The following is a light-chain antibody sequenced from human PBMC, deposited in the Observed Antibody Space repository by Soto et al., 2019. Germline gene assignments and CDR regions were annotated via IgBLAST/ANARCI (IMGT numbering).Light chain of an antibody. CDR1: QSVGSY. J-gene: IGKJ4*01. CDR3: QPRSDWPST. CDR2: DAS. V-gene: IGKV3-11*01. Sequence: EIVLTQSPATLSLSPGDRATLSCRASQSVGSYLGWYQQRPGQAPRLLIYDASNRATGIPARFSGSGSGTDFTLTISSLEPEDFAVSYCQPRSDWPSTFGGGTKVESK.